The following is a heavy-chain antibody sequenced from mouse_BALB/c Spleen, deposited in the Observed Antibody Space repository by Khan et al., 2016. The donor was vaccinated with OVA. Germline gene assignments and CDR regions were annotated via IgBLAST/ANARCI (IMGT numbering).Heavy chain of an antibody. Sequence: VQLQQSGAELVRPGALVKLSCKASGFNIKDYYIHWVKQRPEQGLEWIGWIDPENGKTIYDPKFQGKASITEDTSSNTAYLQLSSLTSEDTAVYYCPRSILLYVDYWGQGTTLTVSS. CDR3: PRSILLYVDY. V-gene: IGHV14-1*02. CDR2: IDPENGKT. J-gene: IGHJ2*01. CDR1: GFNIKDYY. D-gene: IGHD2-3*01.